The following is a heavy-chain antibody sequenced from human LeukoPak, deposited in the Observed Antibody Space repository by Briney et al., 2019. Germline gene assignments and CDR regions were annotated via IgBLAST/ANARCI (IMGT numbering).Heavy chain of an antibody. CDR3: AKPEIQSAYQGTYDMDV. J-gene: IGHJ6*03. CDR1: GLIFSSYG. Sequence: GGSLRLSCAASGLIFSSYGMHWVRQAPGEGLEWVAHIRHDESKTFYADSVKGRFTISRDNSKSTLYLQMHSLRAEDTALYYCAKPEIQSAYQGTYDMDVWGKGITVTVAS. D-gene: IGHD3-16*01. V-gene: IGHV3-30*02. CDR2: IRHDESKT.